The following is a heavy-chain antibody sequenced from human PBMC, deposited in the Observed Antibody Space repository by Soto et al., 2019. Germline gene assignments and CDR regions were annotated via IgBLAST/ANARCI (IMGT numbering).Heavy chain of an antibody. CDR1: GFTFSRSS. V-gene: IGHV3-30*18. D-gene: IGHD3-22*01. CDR3: AKDGDGYYYDSSGYPNYFDY. Sequence: PGGSLLLSCAAYGFTFSRSSMHWVRPAPGKGLEWVAVISYDGSNKYYADSVKGRFTISRDNSKITLYLQMNSLRAEDTAVYYCAKDGDGYYYDSSGYPNYFDYWGQGTLVPVSS. CDR2: ISYDGSNK. J-gene: IGHJ4*02.